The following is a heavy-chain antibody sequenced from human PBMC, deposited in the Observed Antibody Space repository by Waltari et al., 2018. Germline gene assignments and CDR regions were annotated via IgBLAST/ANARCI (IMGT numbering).Heavy chain of an antibody. D-gene: IGHD4-4*01. V-gene: IGHV4-39*01. CDR3: ARSWTYRGYFDY. Sequence: QLQLQESGPGLVKPSETLSLTCTVSGGSIGSSNNYWGWTRQPPGKGMEWSGSIYYSGNTYYSPSLKSRVTISVDTSKTQFSLRLSSATAADTAVYYCARSWTYRGYFDYCGQGTLVTVSS. CDR2: IYYSGNT. CDR1: GGSIGSSNNY. J-gene: IGHJ4*02.